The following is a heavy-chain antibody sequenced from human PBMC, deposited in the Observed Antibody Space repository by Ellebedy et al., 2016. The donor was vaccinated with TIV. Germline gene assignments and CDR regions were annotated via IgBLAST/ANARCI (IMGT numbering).Heavy chain of an antibody. CDR3: ARLMVRGAYDY. CDR1: GGSISRYH. Sequence: MPSETLSLTCDVYGGSISRYHWSWIRQPPGKGLEWIGYIYYSGSTNYNPSLKSRVTISVDTSKNQFSLKLSSVTAADTAVYYCARLMVRGAYDYWGQGTLVTVSS. J-gene: IGHJ4*02. CDR2: IYYSGST. V-gene: IGHV4-59*01. D-gene: IGHD3-10*01.